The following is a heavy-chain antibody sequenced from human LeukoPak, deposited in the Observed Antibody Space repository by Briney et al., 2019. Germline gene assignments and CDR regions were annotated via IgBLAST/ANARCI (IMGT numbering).Heavy chain of an antibody. Sequence: SETLSLTCAVYGGSFSGYYWGWIRQPPGKGLEWIGEINHSGGTNYNPSLKSRVTISVDTSKNQFSLKLSSVTAADTAVYYCASAMIGVPDDVFDIWGQGTMVTVSS. CDR2: INHSGGT. CDR1: GGSFSGYY. CDR3: ASAMIGVPDDVFDI. J-gene: IGHJ3*02. V-gene: IGHV4-34*01. D-gene: IGHD3-22*01.